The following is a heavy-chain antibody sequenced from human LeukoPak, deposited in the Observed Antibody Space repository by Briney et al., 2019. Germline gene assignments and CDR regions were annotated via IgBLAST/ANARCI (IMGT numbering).Heavy chain of an antibody. CDR3: ASCRDRRSHYFDY. V-gene: IGHV1-69*05. CDR1: GGTFSSYA. Sequence: SVTVSCKASGGTFSSYAISWVRQAPGQGLEWMGGIIPIFGTANYAQKFQGRVTITTDESTSTAYMELSSLRSEDTAVYYCASCRDRRSHYFDYWGQGTLVTVSS. J-gene: IGHJ4*02. D-gene: IGHD5-24*01. CDR2: IIPIFGTA.